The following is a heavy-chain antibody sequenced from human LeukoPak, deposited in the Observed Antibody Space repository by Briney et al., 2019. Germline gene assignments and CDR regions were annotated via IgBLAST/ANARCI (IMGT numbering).Heavy chain of an antibody. V-gene: IGHV4-30-4*01. CDR1: GGSITTYY. J-gene: IGHJ5*02. CDR3: ARDRDRDYYDSGNWFDP. Sequence: PSETLSLTCTVSGGSITTYYWSWIRQPPGKGLEWIGYIYYSGSTYYNPSLKSRVTISVDTSKNQFSLKLSSVTAADTAVYYCARDRDRDYYDSGNWFDPWGQGTLVTVSS. D-gene: IGHD3-22*01. CDR2: IYYSGST.